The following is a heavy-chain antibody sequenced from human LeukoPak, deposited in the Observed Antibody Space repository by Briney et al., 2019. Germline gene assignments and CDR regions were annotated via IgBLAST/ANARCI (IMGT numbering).Heavy chain of an antibody. V-gene: IGHV3-30*03. J-gene: IGHJ4*02. CDR1: GFTFRNHG. CDR3: AAFITTKLDY. CDR2: ASTDEINQ. Sequence: PGRSLRLSCAYSGFTFRNHGMHWVRQAPGKGLEWVAVASTDEINQWYADSVKGRFIISRDNSRNTVILEMNTLRTEDTAVYFCAAFITTKLDYWGQGILVTVSS. D-gene: IGHD3-22*01.